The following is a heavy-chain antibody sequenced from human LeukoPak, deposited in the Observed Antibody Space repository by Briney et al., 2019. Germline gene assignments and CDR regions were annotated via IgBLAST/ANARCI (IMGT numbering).Heavy chain of an antibody. D-gene: IGHD3-22*01. J-gene: IGHJ5*02. Sequence: SETLSLTCTVSGGSISSYYWSWIRQPAGKGLEWIGRIYTSGSTYYNPSLKSRVTISVDRSKNQFSLKLSSVAAADTAVYYCARDQDDSSGYYWFDPWGQGTLVTVSS. CDR1: GGSISSYY. CDR2: IYTSGST. V-gene: IGHV4-4*07. CDR3: ARDQDDSSGYYWFDP.